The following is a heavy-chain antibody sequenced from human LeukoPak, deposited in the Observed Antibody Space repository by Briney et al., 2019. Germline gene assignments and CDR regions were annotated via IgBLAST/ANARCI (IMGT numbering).Heavy chain of an antibody. Sequence: ASVKVSCKASGYTFTSYGISWVRQAPGRGLEWMGWISGYNGNTNYAQKLQGRVTMTTGTSTSTAYMELRSLRSDDTAVYYCARADPYYDFWSGYSIWGQGTLVTVSS. D-gene: IGHD3-3*01. V-gene: IGHV1-18*01. J-gene: IGHJ4*02. CDR3: ARADPYYDFWSGYSI. CDR2: ISGYNGNT. CDR1: GYTFTSYG.